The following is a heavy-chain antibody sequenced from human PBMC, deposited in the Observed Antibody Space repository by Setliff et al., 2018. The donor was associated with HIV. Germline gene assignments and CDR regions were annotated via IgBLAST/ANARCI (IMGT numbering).Heavy chain of an antibody. J-gene: IGHJ5*02. D-gene: IGHD1-7*01. Sequence: SVMVSCKTAGGIFVHHAVSWVRQAPGQGLEWMGGIIPFFGTALYAPKFQGRVTITANESTSTAYMELSSLRSEDTGVYYCARGGTLTLINYFDTWGQGTQVTVSS. CDR3: ARGGTLTLINYFDT. V-gene: IGHV1-69*13. CDR2: IIPFFGTA. CDR1: GGIFVHHA.